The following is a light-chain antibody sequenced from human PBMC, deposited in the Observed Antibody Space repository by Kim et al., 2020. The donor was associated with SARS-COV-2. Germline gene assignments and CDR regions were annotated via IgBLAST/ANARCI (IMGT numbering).Light chain of an antibody. Sequence: DIQMTQSPSTLSASVGDRVTITCRASQSISSWLAWYQQKPGKAPKLLLYMASSLESGVPSRFSGSGSGTEFTLTISSLQPDDFATYYCQQYNSYSYTFGQGTKLEI. CDR1: QSISSW. CDR3: QQYNSYSYT. CDR2: MAS. J-gene: IGKJ2*01. V-gene: IGKV1-5*03.